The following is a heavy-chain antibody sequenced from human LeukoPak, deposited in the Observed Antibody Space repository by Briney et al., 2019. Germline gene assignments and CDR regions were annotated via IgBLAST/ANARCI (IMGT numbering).Heavy chain of an antibody. D-gene: IGHD1-26*01. CDR3: ARYSGSYGLDY. Sequence: GGSLRLSCEASGFTFDDYGMHWVRQAPGKGLEWVAVIWYDGTYKYYADSVKGRFTISRDNSKSTLTLQMDTLRAEDTAVYYCARYSGSYGLDYWGQGTLVIVSS. CDR2: IWYDGTYK. V-gene: IGHV3-33*08. CDR1: GFTFDDYG. J-gene: IGHJ4*02.